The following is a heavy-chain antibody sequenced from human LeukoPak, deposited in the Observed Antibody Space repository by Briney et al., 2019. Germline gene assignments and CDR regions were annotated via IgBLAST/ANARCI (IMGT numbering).Heavy chain of an antibody. V-gene: IGHV3-23*01. Sequence: GGSLRLSCAASGFSFSNYAMSWVRQAPGKGLEWVSGISGSGDTTYYTDSVEGRFAISRDNSKNTVYLQMNSLRAEDTAVYYCAKGRGAPYYFDYWGRGTLVTVSS. J-gene: IGHJ4*02. CDR3: AKGRGAPYYFDY. D-gene: IGHD3-10*01. CDR1: GFSFSNYA. CDR2: ISGSGDTT.